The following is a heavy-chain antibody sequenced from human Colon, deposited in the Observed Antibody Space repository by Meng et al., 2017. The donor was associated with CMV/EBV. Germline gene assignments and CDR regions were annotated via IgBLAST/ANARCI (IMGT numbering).Heavy chain of an antibody. D-gene: IGHD3-22*01. CDR3: AKPDSSGYYSMAY. J-gene: IGHJ4*02. Sequence: GESLKISCAASGFTFSSDAMHWVRQAPGKGLEWVAMISYDGSNNYYAESVQGRFTVSRDNSKNTLYLQMNSLRDEDTAVYYYAKPDSSGYYSMAYWGQGTLVTVSS. CDR1: GFTFSSDA. V-gene: IGHV3-30-3*01. CDR2: ISYDGSNN.